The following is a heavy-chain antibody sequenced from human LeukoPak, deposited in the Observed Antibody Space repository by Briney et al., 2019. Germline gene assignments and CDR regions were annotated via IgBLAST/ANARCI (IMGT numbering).Heavy chain of an antibody. V-gene: IGHV1-2*02. CDR2: ISPNSGRT. CDR3: VRDRKDY. J-gene: IGHJ4*02. CDR1: GYNFTDHF. Sequence: ASVKVSCKSSGYNFTDHFMHWVRQAPGQGLEYMGWISPNSGRTEYGRKFWGRVTMTRDPSISTFYMELSRLTSDDTAIYYCVRDRKDYWGQGTLVTVAS.